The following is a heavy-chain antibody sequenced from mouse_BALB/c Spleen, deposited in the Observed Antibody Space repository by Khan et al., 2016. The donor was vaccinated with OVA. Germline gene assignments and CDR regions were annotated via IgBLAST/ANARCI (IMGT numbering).Heavy chain of an antibody. V-gene: IGHV1S41*01. Sequence: DLVKPGASVRLSCKASGYTSTSYWINWIKQRPGQGLEWVGHIGPGSGNPYYNEVIKGKATLTVDTSSSTVYIQLSSLSSEDSAVYFCVRSNYDGNGHYAMDFWGQGTSVTVSS. CDR3: VRSNYDGNGHYAMDF. D-gene: IGHD1-1*01. J-gene: IGHJ4*01. CDR1: GYTSTSYW. CDR2: IGPGSGNP.